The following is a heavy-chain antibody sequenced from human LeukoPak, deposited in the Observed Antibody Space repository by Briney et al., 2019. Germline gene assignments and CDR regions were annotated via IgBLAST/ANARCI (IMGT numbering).Heavy chain of an antibody. CDR3: AKGRVGMDV. CDR1: GFTFSNYA. Sequence: PGGSLRLSCAASGFTFSNYAMSWVRQAPGKGLEWVSGISGSGGSTYHADSVKGRSTISRENSKNTLYLQMNSLRAEDTAVYYCAKGRVGMDVWGQGTTVTVSS. CDR2: ISGSGGST. V-gene: IGHV3-23*01. J-gene: IGHJ6*02.